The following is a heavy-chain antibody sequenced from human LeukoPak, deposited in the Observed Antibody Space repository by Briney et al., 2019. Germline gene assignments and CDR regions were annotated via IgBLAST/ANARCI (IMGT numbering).Heavy chain of an antibody. Sequence: ASVKVSCKASGYTFTSYGISWVRQAPGQGLEWMGWISAYNGNTNYAQKLQGRVTMTTDTSTSTAYMELRSLRSDDTAVYYCATDPNAFTYYYDSSGYYWNYWGQGTLVTVSS. D-gene: IGHD3-22*01. J-gene: IGHJ4*02. CDR2: ISAYNGNT. CDR3: ATDPNAFTYYYDSSGYYWNY. V-gene: IGHV1-18*01. CDR1: GYTFTSYG.